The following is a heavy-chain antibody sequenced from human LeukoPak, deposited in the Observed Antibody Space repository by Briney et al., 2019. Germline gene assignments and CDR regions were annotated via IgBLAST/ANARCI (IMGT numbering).Heavy chain of an antibody. V-gene: IGHV1-8*02. D-gene: IGHD6-19*01. Sequence: ASVKVSCKASGYTFTSYGISWVRQAPGQGLEWMGWMNPNSGNTGYAQKFQGRVTMTRNTSISTAYMELSSLRSEDTAVYYCARGPRFASSAIFDPWGQGTLVTVSS. CDR3: ARGPRFASSAIFDP. CDR2: MNPNSGNT. CDR1: GYTFTSYG. J-gene: IGHJ5*02.